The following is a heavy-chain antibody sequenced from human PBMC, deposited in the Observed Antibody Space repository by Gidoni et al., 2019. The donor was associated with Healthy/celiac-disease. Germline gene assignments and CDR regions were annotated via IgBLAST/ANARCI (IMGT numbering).Heavy chain of an antibody. CDR3: AKNCRYLLWFGDFGDTDY. CDR2: ISYDGSNK. D-gene: IGHD3-10*01. J-gene: IGHJ4*02. CDR1: GFTFSSYG. Sequence: QVQLVESGGGVVQPGRSLRLSCAASGFTFSSYGMHWVRQAPGKGLEWVAVISYDGSNKYYADSVKGRFTISRDNSKNTLYLQMNSLRAEDTAVYYCAKNCRYLLWFGDFGDTDYWGQGTLVTVSS. V-gene: IGHV3-30*18.